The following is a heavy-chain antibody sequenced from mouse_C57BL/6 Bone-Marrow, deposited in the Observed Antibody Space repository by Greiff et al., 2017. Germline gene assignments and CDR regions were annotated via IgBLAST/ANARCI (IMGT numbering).Heavy chain of an antibody. CDR3: ARVDYRNYVFAY. CDR2: IDPSDSYT. CDR1: GYTFTSYW. V-gene: IGHV1-50*01. J-gene: IGHJ3*01. D-gene: IGHD2-5*01. Sequence: QVQLQQPGAELVKPGASVKLSCKASGYTFTSYWMQWVKQRPGQGLEWIGEIDPSDSYTNYNQKFKGKATLTVDTSSRTAYMQLSSLTSEDSAVYYCARVDYRNYVFAYWGQGTLVTVSA.